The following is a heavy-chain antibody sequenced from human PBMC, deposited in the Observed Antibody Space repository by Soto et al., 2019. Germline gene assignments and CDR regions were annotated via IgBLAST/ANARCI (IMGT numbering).Heavy chain of an antibody. CDR2: IIPIFGTA. J-gene: IGHJ6*02. Sequence: SVKVSCKASGGTFSSYAISWVRQAPGQGLEWMGGIIPIFGTANYAQKFQGRVTITADESTSTAYMELSSLRSEDTAVYYCARDRPWGGYDFPHYYYGMDVWGQGTTVTVSS. CDR3: ARDRPWGGYDFPHYYYGMDV. D-gene: IGHD5-12*01. CDR1: GGTFSSYA. V-gene: IGHV1-69*13.